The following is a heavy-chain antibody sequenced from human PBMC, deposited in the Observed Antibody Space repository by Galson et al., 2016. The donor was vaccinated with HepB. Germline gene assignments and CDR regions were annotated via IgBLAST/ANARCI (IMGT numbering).Heavy chain of an antibody. CDR1: GFTFSLFA. Sequence: SLRLSCAASGFTFSLFAIHWVRQAPGKGLEWVAMISYDGSNKYYADSVKGRFTISRDNPKNTLYLQMGSLRIEDTAIYSCARARDRYGAGGPLDYWGQGNLVTVSS. V-gene: IGHV3-30-3*01. CDR2: ISYDGSNK. J-gene: IGHJ4*02. D-gene: IGHD5-18*01. CDR3: ARARDRYGAGGPLDY.